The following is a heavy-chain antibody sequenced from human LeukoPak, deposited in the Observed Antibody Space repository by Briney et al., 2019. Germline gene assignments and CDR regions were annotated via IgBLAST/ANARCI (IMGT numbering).Heavy chain of an antibody. CDR3: AKEGGIAAAAPRVPYSSGWYPYYYYYYMDV. Sequence: GGSLRLSCAASGFTFDDYAMHWVRQAPGKGLEWVSGISWNSGSIGYADSVKGRFTISRDNAKNSLYLQMNSLRAEDTALYYCAKEGGIAAAAPRVPYSSGWYPYYYYYYMDVWGKGTTVAVSS. V-gene: IGHV3-9*01. CDR1: GFTFDDYA. CDR2: ISWNSGSI. D-gene: IGHD6-19*01. J-gene: IGHJ6*03.